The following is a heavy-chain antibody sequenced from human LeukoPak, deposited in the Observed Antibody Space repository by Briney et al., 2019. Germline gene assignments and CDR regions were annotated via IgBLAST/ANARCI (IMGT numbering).Heavy chain of an antibody. CDR2: IYTSGTT. Sequence: SETLSLTRTVSVGSLSSYYSSCIPQPAGRGREWMGRIYTSGTTKYTHSLKSRVPLSPDTSQNQCSLRMSSVTAADTGLYYTARIGGRGVSGSYAYFDYWGQGTLVTVSS. D-gene: IGHD3-16*01. CDR1: VGSLSSYY. V-gene: IGHV4-4*07. J-gene: IGHJ4*02. CDR3: ARIGGRGVSGSYAYFDY.